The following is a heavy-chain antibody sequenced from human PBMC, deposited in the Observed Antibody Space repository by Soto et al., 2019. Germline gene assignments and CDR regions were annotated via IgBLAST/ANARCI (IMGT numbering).Heavy chain of an antibody. Sequence: EVQLVESGGGLVQPGGSLRLSCAASGFTFSNYWMSWVRLAPGKGLEWVASIKQEGSEKDYVDSVRGRFTISRDNAKKSLYLQMNSLRAEDTAVYYCARDHGAYDFWIRKGYFYYTEVWGKGTTVTVSS. CDR1: GFTFSNYW. CDR3: ARDHGAYDFWIRKGYFYYTEV. V-gene: IGHV3-7*01. J-gene: IGHJ6*03. CDR2: IKQEGSEK. D-gene: IGHD3-3*01.